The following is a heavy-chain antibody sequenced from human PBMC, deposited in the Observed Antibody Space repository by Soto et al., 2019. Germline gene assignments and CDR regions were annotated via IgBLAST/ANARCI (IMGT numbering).Heavy chain of an antibody. CDR3: AVGSTSSGEDAFVI. CDR2: ISTYNRNL. Sequence: QVQLVQSGAEVNKPGASVKVSCKASGYPFTNHGISWVRQAPGQRLECMGWISTYNRNLKYSERFQGRLTLTTDTSTSTAYMWMRSPRSYGSAVYYCAVGSTSSGEDAFVIWGQGTMVTVSS. V-gene: IGHV1-18*04. D-gene: IGHD6-6*01. J-gene: IGHJ3*02. CDR1: GYPFTNHG.